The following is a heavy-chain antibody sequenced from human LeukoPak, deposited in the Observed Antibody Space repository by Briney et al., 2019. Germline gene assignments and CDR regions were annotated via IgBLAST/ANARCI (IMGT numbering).Heavy chain of an antibody. J-gene: IGHJ6*02. Sequence: ASVTVSCKASGYTFNSHYVHWVRQAPGQGLEWMGWINPNSDDTNYAQKFQDRVTMTRDTSISTVYMELSRLRSDDTAAYYCARDGAVLWFGELNSAYGMDVWGQGTTVTVSS. CDR1: GYTFNSHY. CDR2: INPNSDDT. D-gene: IGHD3-10*01. V-gene: IGHV1-2*02. CDR3: ARDGAVLWFGELNSAYGMDV.